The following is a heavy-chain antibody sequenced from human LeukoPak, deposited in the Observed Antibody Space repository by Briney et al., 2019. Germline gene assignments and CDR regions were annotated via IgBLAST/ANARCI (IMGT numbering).Heavy chain of an antibody. Sequence: GGSLRLSCAASGFTFSTYSMNWVRQAPGRGLEWLSYIRSSGTTTYYADSVRGRFTISRDNAKNLLFLQMNSLRAEDTAVYYWSRMNFVSTGWGAPFDYWGQGTLVTVSS. J-gene: IGHJ4*02. V-gene: IGHV3-48*04. D-gene: IGHD3-16*01. CDR2: IRSSGTTT. CDR3: SRMNFVSTGWGAPFDY. CDR1: GFTFSTYS.